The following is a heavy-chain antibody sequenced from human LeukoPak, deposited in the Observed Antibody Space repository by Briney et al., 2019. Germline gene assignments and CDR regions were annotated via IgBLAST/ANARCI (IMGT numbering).Heavy chain of an antibody. CDR3: AREESMTFDY. CDR1: GGSISSGGYY. CDR2: IYHSGST. V-gene: IGHV4-30-2*01. Sequence: SETLSLTCTVSGGSISSGGYYWSWIRQPPGKGLEWIGYIYHSGSTYYNPSLKNRVTISVDRSKNQFSLKLSSVTAADTAVYYCAREESMTFDYWGQGTLVTVSS. J-gene: IGHJ4*02. D-gene: IGHD2/OR15-2a*01.